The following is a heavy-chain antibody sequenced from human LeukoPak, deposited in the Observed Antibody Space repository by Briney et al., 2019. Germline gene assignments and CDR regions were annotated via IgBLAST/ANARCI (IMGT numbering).Heavy chain of an antibody. D-gene: IGHD3-10*01. J-gene: IGHJ3*02. CDR1: GFTFSSYA. V-gene: IGHV3-23*01. CDR2: ISGSGGST. CDR3: AKDRGGSGSYYYSAFDI. Sequence: GGSLRLSCAASGFTFSSYAMSWVRQAPGKGLEWVSSISGSGGSTYYADSVKGRFTLSRDNSKNTLYLQMNSPRVDDTAIYYCAKDRGGSGSYYYSAFDIWGQGTMVTVSS.